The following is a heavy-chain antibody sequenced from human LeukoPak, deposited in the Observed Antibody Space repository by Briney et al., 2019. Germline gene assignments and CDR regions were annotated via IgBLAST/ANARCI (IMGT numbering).Heavy chain of an antibody. CDR1: GYTFTSYD. CDR2: MNPNSGNT. CDR3: ARAYNWNDYFDY. Sequence: ASVKVSCKASGYTFTSYDINWVRQATGQGLEWMGWMNPNSGNTGYAQKFQGRVTMTRDTSTSTVYMELSSLRSEDAAVYYCARAYNWNDYFDYWGQGTLVTVSS. J-gene: IGHJ4*02. V-gene: IGHV1-8*01. D-gene: IGHD1-20*01.